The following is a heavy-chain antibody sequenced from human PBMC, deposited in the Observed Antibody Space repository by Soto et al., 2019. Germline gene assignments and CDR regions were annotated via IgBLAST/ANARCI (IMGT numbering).Heavy chain of an antibody. CDR1: GFTFSSYG. CDR2: ISYDGSNK. J-gene: IGHJ3*02. D-gene: IGHD6-19*01. Sequence: PGGSLRLSCAASGFTFSSYGMHWVRQAPGKGLEWVAVISYDGSNKYYAESVKGRFTISRDNSKNTMSLQMYSLRGDDTAVYYCARVLKSSGWDNDVFDIWGQGAMVTVSS. CDR3: ARVLKSSGWDNDVFDI. V-gene: IGHV3-30*03.